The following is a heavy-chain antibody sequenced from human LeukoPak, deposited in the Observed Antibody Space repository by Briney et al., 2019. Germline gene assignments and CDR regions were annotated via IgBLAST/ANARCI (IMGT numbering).Heavy chain of an antibody. Sequence: GGSLRPSCAASGFTFSSYEMNWGRQAPGKGLEWVSYISRRGSTIYYADSWKGRFTISRENAKNSLYVQMNSLRVEDTAVYYCAREARGSGKNGMDVWGQGTTVSVSS. CDR1: GFTFSSYE. V-gene: IGHV3-48*03. J-gene: IGHJ6*02. D-gene: IGHD3-10*01. CDR2: ISRRGSTI. CDR3: AREARGSGKNGMDV.